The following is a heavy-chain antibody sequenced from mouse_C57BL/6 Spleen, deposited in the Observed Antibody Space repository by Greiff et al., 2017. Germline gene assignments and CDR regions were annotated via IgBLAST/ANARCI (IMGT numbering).Heavy chain of an antibody. CDR2: IYPGSGST. D-gene: IGHD2-5*01. J-gene: IGHJ3*01. CDR1: GYTFTSYW. Sequence: QVQLQQPGAELVKPGASVKMSCKASGYTFTSYWITWVKQRPGQGLEWIGDIYPGSGSTNYNEKFKSKATLTVDTSSSTAYMQLSSLTSEDSAVYYCARGEDYSNWFAYWGQGTLVTVSA. CDR3: ARGEDYSNWFAY. V-gene: IGHV1-55*01.